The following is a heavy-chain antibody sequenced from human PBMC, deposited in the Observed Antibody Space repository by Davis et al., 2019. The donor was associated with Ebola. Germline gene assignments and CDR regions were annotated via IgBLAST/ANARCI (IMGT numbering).Heavy chain of an antibody. Sequence: GESLKISCAASGFTFSSYDMHWVRQATGKGLEWVSAIGTAGDTYYPGSVKGRFTISRENAKNSLYLQMNSLRAGGTAVYYCARATVTTGGLDYWGQGTLVTVSS. CDR1: GFTFSSYD. CDR3: ARATVTTGGLDY. D-gene: IGHD4-17*01. J-gene: IGHJ4*02. V-gene: IGHV3-13*01. CDR2: IGTAGDT.